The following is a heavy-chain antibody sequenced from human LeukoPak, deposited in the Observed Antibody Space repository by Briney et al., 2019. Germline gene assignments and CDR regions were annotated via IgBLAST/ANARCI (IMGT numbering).Heavy chain of an antibody. Sequence: SETLSLTWAVSGYSISSGYYWGWIRQPPGKGLEWIGSIYHSGSTHYNPSLKSRVTISVDTSKDQFSLKLSSVTAADTAVYYCARGYDILTGFRLDYWGQGTLVTVSS. D-gene: IGHD3-9*01. CDR1: GYSISSGYY. V-gene: IGHV4-38-2*01. CDR3: ARGYDILTGFRLDY. J-gene: IGHJ4*02. CDR2: IYHSGST.